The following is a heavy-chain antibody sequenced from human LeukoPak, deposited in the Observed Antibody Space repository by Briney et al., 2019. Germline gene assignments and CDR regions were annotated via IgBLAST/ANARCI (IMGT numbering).Heavy chain of an antibody. CDR3: AREPRSRYYLDY. CDR2: IYYSGST. Sequence: SETLSLTCPVSGGSISSSSYYWGGLRQPPGKGREWIGSIYYSGSTYYNPSLKSRVTISADTSKNQLSLRLTSVTAADTAVYYCAREPRSRYYLDYWGQGSPVTVSS. V-gene: IGHV4-39*07. D-gene: IGHD6-13*01. J-gene: IGHJ4*02. CDR1: GGSISSSSYY.